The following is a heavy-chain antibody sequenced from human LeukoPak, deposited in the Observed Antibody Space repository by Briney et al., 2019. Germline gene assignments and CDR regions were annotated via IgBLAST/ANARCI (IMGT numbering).Heavy chain of an antibody. Sequence: GGSLRLSCAASGFTFSSYGMHWVRQAPGKGLEWVAFTRSDESVKNYADSVKGRFTISRDNSKNTLYLQMNSLRAEDTAVYYCTREGQSFDYWGQGTLVTVSS. CDR2: TRSDESVK. CDR1: GFTFSSYG. J-gene: IGHJ4*02. CDR3: TREGQSFDY. D-gene: IGHD6-19*01. V-gene: IGHV3-30*02.